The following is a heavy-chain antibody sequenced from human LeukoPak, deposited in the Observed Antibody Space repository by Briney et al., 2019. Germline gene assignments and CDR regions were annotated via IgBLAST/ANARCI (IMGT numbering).Heavy chain of an antibody. D-gene: IGHD5-18*01. J-gene: IGHJ4*02. V-gene: IGHV4-4*07. CDR1: GGFISSYY. CDR3: ARDGDTAMVQDY. Sequence: SSETLSLTCTVSGGFISSYYWSWIRQPAGKGLEWIGRIYTSGSTNYNPSLKSRVTMSVDTSKNQFSLKLSSVTAADTAVYYCARDGDTAMVQDYWGQGTPVTVSS. CDR2: IYTSGST.